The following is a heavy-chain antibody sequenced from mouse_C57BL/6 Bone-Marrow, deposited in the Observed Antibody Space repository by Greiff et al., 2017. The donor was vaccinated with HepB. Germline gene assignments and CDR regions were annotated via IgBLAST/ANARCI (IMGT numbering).Heavy chain of an antibody. Sequence: EVQRVESVAELVRPGASVKLSCTASGFNIKNTYMHWVKQRPEQGLEWIGRIDPANGNTKYAPKFQGKATITADTSSNTAYLQLSSLTSEDTAIYYCASSYGPYWYFDVWGTGTTVTVSS. D-gene: IGHD1-2*01. CDR3: ASSYGPYWYFDV. CDR2: IDPANGNT. V-gene: IGHV14-3*01. J-gene: IGHJ1*03. CDR1: GFNIKNTY.